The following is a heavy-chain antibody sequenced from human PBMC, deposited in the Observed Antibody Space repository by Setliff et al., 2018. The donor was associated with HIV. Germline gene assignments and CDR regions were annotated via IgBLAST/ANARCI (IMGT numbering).Heavy chain of an antibody. Sequence: GGSLRLSCAPSGFTFGSYAMSWVRQAPGKGLEWVSVISGSGDSTFYADSLKGRFTISRDNSKNTLYLQMNSLSAEDTAVYYCAKTLPTLYPPRDYYSAMDAWGQGTTVTVSS. V-gene: IGHV3-23*01. CDR3: AKTLPTLYPPRDYYSAMDA. J-gene: IGHJ6*02. D-gene: IGHD2-15*01. CDR1: GFTFGSYA. CDR2: ISGSGDST.